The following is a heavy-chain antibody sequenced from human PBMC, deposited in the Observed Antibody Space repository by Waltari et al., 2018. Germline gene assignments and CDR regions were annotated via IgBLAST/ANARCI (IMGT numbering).Heavy chain of an antibody. V-gene: IGHV1-69*12. D-gene: IGHD4-17*01. Sequence: HVQLVQSGAEVKPPGSSVKVSCKASGGTFSSDALNWVRQAPGQGLEWMGGIIPIIAIVNYAQKFQGRVTITAEESARTAYMELSSLRSEDTAVYYCARPSSYGDYELGDGFDIWGQGTMVTVSS. J-gene: IGHJ3*02. CDR2: IIPIIAIV. CDR3: ARPSSYGDYELGDGFDI. CDR1: GGTFSSDA.